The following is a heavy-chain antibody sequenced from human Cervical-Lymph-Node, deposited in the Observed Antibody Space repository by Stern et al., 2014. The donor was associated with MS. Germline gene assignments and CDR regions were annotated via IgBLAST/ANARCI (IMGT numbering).Heavy chain of an antibody. CDR2: MSFVGGNK. CDR1: GLSLSNSG. J-gene: IGHJ6*02. Sequence: VQLEESGGGVVQPGRSPTLSCAASGLSLSNSGMHWVRQAPGKGLEWVAVMSFVGGNKKYGDSVKGRFSISRDMANNTLFLQMNSLRPEDTAVYYCMGVGDAMHVWGQGTTVIVSS. V-gene: IGHV3-30*03. CDR3: MGVGDAMHV.